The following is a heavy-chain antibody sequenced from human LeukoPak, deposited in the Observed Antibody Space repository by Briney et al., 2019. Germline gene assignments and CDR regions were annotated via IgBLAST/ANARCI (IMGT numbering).Heavy chain of an antibody. D-gene: IGHD2/OR15-2a*01. CDR3: ARNSGMDV. V-gene: IGHV3-7*03. CDR2: VNRDGSET. CDR1: GFALSSHW. Sequence: GGSLRLSCAASGFALSSHWMTWVRQVPGRGPEWVANVNRDGSETYYLDSVKGRFTISKDNAKNSLYLQMNSLRAEDTALYRCARNSGMDVWGQGTTVIVSS. J-gene: IGHJ6*02.